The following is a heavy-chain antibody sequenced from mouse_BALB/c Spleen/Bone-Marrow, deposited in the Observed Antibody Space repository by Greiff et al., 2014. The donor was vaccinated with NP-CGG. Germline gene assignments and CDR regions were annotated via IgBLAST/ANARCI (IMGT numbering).Heavy chain of an antibody. Sequence: EVKLVESGGGLVKPGGSLKLSCAASGFTFSSYVMSWVRQSPEKRLEWVAEISSGDRYTYYPDTVTGRFTISRDNAKNTLYLEMSSLRSEDTAMYYCTRDQFITTATRAMDYWGQGTSVTVSS. CDR3: TRDQFITTATRAMDY. CDR2: ISSGDRYT. V-gene: IGHV5-9-4*01. CDR1: GFTFSSYV. J-gene: IGHJ4*01. D-gene: IGHD1-2*01.